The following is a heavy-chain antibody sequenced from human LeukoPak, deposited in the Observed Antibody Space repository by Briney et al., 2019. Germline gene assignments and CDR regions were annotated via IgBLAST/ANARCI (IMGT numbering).Heavy chain of an antibody. D-gene: IGHD6-6*01. CDR3: ARDVATLYYFDY. J-gene: IGHJ4*02. CDR1: GGTFSSYT. V-gene: IGHV1-69*04. Sequence: ASVKVSCKASGGTFSSYTITWVRQAPGQGLEWMGRIIPILGIANYAQKFQGRVTITADKSTSTAYKELSSLRSEDTAVYYCARDVATLYYFDYWGQGTLVTVSS. CDR2: IIPILGIA.